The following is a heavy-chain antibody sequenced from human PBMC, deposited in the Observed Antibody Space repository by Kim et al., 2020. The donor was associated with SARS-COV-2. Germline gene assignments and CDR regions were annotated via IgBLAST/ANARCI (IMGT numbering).Heavy chain of an antibody. V-gene: IGHV3-23*01. Sequence: GTNTDYADSVKGRFAISRDNSKNTQYLQMNSLRAEDTAVYFCARTSHMDDWGQGTTVTVSS. J-gene: IGHJ6*02. D-gene: IGHD1-7*01. CDR2: GTNT. CDR3: ARTSHMDD.